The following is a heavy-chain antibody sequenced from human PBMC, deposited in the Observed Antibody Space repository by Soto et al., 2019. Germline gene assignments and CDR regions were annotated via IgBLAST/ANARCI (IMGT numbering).Heavy chain of an antibody. V-gene: IGHV1-2*04. CDR2: INPNSGGT. J-gene: IGHJ4*02. D-gene: IGHD3-10*01. CDR3: ARGAYGSGPGDY. CDR1: GYTFTGYY. Sequence: ASVKVSCKASGYTFTGYYMHWVRQAPGQGLEWMGWINPNSGGTNYAQKFQGWVTMTGGTSISTAYMELSRLRSDDTAVYYCARGAYGSGPGDYWGQGTLVTVSS.